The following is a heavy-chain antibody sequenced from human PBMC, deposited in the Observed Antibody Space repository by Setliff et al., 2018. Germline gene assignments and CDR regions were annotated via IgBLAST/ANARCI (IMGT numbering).Heavy chain of an antibody. CDR3: ARTGTYRYFDS. CDR1: GDSISSGSHY. V-gene: IGHV4-39*01. CDR2: IHYRGTT. J-gene: IGHJ4*02. D-gene: IGHD1-1*01. Sequence: ETLSLTCTVSGDSISSGSHYWGWIRQPPGKGLEWIGRIHYRGTTYSDVSLASRLTISVDTSKNQFSLKLTSVTAADTAVYYCARTGTYRYFDSWGQGTRVTVSS.